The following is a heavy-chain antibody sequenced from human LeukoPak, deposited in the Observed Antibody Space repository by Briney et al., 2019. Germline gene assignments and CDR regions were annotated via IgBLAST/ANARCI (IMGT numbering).Heavy chain of an antibody. Sequence: ASVKVSCKAFGYTFIGYYMYWVRQAPGQGLEWMGIINPSGGSTSYAQKFQGRVTMTRDTSTSTVYMDLSSLRSEDTAVYYCARGSVGSTSPYYYYAMDVWGQGTTVTVSS. CDR3: ARGSVGSTSPYYYYAMDV. CDR1: GYTFIGYY. CDR2: INPSGGST. V-gene: IGHV1-46*01. D-gene: IGHD2-2*01. J-gene: IGHJ6*02.